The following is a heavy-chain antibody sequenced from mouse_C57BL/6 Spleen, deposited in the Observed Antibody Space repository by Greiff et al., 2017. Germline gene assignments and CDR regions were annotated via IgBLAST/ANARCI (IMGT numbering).Heavy chain of an antibody. Sequence: EVKLQQSGPELVKPGASVKISCKASGYTFTDYYMNWVKQSHGKSLEWIGDINPNNGGTSYNQKFKGKDTLTVDKSSSTAYMELRSLTSEDSVVYYCARGRDHYYGSGYGYFDVWGTGTTVTVSS. CDR2: INPNNGGT. CDR1: GYTFTDYY. CDR3: ARGRDHYYGSGYGYFDV. J-gene: IGHJ1*03. V-gene: IGHV1-26*01. D-gene: IGHD1-1*01.